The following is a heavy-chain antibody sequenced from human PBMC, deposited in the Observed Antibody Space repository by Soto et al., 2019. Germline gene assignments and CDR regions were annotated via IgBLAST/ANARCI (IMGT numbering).Heavy chain of an antibody. CDR2: INTGNGDS. V-gene: IGHV1-3*04. CDR1: GYVFTSFA. Sequence: GASVKVSCKTSGYVFTSFAIHWMRQAPGQGPEWMGWINTGNGDSKYSEKFQDRVTITRDTSATTAYMELSSLRSEDTAVYYCARVKNIVMPGFDYWGQRTLVTVSS. CDR3: ARVKNIVMPGFDY. D-gene: IGHD5-12*01. J-gene: IGHJ4*02.